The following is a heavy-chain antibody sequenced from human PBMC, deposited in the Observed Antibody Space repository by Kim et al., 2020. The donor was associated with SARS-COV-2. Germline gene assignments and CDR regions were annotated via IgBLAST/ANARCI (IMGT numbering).Heavy chain of an antibody. J-gene: IGHJ4*02. D-gene: IGHD6-13*01. V-gene: IGHV5-51*01. CDR3: ARHKIAAAAFDY. Sequence: RYNPFFQGQLTISADKSISTAYLQWSSLKASDTAMYYCARHKIAAAAFDYWGQGTLVTVSS.